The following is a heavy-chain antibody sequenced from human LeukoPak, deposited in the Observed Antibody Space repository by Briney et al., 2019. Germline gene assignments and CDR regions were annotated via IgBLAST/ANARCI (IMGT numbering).Heavy chain of an antibody. J-gene: IGHJ6*02. CDR3: ARGRLEFDYVWGSYRFYYYGMDV. CDR2: INHSGST. V-gene: IGHV4-34*01. CDR1: GGSLSGYY. Sequence: SETLSLTCAVYGGSLSGYYWSWIRQPPGKGLEWIGEINHSGSTNYNPSLKSRVTISVDTSKNQFSLKLSSVTAADTAVYYCARGRLEFDYVWGSYRFYYYGMDVWGQGTTVTVSS. D-gene: IGHD3-16*02.